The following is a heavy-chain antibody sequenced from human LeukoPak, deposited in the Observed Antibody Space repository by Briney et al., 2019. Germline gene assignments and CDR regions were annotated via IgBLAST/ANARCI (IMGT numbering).Heavy chain of an antibody. CDR3: ASGLYGGVFDN. Sequence: GGSLRLSCVMSGFTFRNYAMNWVRQAPGKGLEWISDISTGSDSTYHIESVRGRFTISRDNSKNTLYLQINSLRLDDTAVYYCASGLYGGVFDNWGQGTLVTVSS. CDR1: GFTFRNYA. V-gene: IGHV3-23*01. CDR2: ISTGSDST. J-gene: IGHJ4*02. D-gene: IGHD4/OR15-4a*01.